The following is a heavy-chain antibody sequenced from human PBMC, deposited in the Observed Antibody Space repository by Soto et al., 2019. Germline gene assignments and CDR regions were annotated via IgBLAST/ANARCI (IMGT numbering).Heavy chain of an antibody. CDR2: IYDSVNT. CDR1: GCSLSSGGHY. CDR3: ARVDHRGYFAILTDY. Sequence: PSETLSLACPVSGCSLSSGGHYWSWIRQHPGKGLEWIGHIYDSVNTYYSPSLRSRVTISADMSKNQFSLNLRSVTAADTAVYYCARVDHRGYFAILTDYWGQGTLVTVSS. J-gene: IGHJ4*02. V-gene: IGHV4-31*03. D-gene: IGHD3-9*01.